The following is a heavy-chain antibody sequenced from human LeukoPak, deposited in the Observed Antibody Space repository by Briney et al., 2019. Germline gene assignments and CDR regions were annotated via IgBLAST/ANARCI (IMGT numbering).Heavy chain of an antibody. CDR2: ISGSGGST. CDR3: AKKWELDY. J-gene: IGHJ4*02. CDR1: RFTFSSYA. Sequence: GGSLRVSCAASRFTFSSYAMSWVPQAPGQGPEWVSAISGSGGSTYYADSVKGRFTISRDNSKNTLYLQMNSLRAEDTAVYYCAKKWELDYWGQGTLVTVTS. V-gene: IGHV3-23*01. D-gene: IGHD1-26*01.